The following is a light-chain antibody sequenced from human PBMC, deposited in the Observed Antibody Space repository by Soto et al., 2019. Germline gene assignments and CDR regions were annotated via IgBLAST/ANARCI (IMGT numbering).Light chain of an antibody. CDR1: SSNIGGNS. CDR3: QLWDSNSDHVV. V-gene: IGLV1-51*01. CDR2: DDD. J-gene: IGLJ2*01. Sequence: QSVMTQPPSVSAAPGQRVTISCSGSSSNIGGNSVSWYQQLPGTAPKLLIYDDDKRPSGIPERFSGSNSGNTATLTISRVEAGDEADYYCQLWDSNSDHVVFGGGTKVTVL.